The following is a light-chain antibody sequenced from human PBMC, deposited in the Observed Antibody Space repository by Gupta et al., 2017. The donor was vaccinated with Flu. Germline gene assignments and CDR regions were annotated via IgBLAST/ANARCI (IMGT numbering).Light chain of an antibody. J-gene: IGLJ3*02. V-gene: IGLV6-57*01. Sequence: SVTISCTRSSGGIASNYVQWYQQRPGSSPTTVIYEHNRRPSGVPDRFAASIDRSSDSASLTISGLKTEDEADYYCQSYEGTHVVFCGGTKLTVL. CDR1: SGGIASNY. CDR2: EHN. CDR3: QSYEGTHVV.